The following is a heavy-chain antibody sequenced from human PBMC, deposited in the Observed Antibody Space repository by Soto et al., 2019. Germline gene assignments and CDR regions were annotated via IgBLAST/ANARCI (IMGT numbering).Heavy chain of an antibody. CDR2: IYWDDDK. CDR3: AHRGYGSGTFDT. V-gene: IGHV2-5*08. CDR1: GFSLSTSGMC. D-gene: IGHD3-10*01. Sequence: SGPTLVNPTQTLTLTCTFSGFSLSTSGMCVSWIRQPPGKALEWLALIYWDDDKRYSPSLKSRLTITKDTSKNQVVLTMTNMDPVDTATYYCAHRGYGSGTFDTWGQEPWSPSPQ. J-gene: IGHJ5*01.